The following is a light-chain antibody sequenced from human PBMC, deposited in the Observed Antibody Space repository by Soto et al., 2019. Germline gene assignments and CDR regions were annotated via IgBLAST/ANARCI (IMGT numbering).Light chain of an antibody. CDR1: QSVSRN. CDR2: RAS. V-gene: IGKV3-11*01. J-gene: IGKJ1*01. CDR3: QQRTDWHRT. Sequence: EVVLTQSPATLYLSPGERATLSCRARQSVSRNLAWYQQKPGQAPRLLIYRASTRATGIPARFSGSGSGTDFALSISSLQPEDFAVYDCQQRTDWHRTFGQGTKVEVK.